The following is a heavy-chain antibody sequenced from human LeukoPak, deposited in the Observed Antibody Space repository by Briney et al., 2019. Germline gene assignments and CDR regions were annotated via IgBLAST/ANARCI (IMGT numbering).Heavy chain of an antibody. CDR3: AKSDSSGYPDY. D-gene: IGHD3-22*01. V-gene: IGHV3-30*18. CDR1: GFTFSSYA. Sequence: GGSLRLSCAASGFTFSSYAMSWVRQAPGKGLEWVAVISYDGSNKYYADSVKGRFTISRDNSKNTLYLQMNSLRAEDTAVYYCAKSDSSGYPDYWGQGTLVTVSS. J-gene: IGHJ4*02. CDR2: ISYDGSNK.